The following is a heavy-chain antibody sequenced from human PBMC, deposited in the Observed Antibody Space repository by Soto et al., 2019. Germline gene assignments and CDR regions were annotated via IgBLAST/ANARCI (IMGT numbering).Heavy chain of an antibody. CDR1: GGSISRGGYY. J-gene: IGHJ3*02. CDR3: AREVVSSGYDHDAFDI. D-gene: IGHD3-22*01. Sequence: PSETLSLTCTVSGGSISRGGYYWSWISQHPGKGLEWIGYIYYSGSTYYNPSLKSRFTISVDTSKNQFSLKLSSVTAADTAVYYCAREVVSSGYDHDAFDIWGQGTMVS. CDR2: IYYSGST. V-gene: IGHV4-31*02.